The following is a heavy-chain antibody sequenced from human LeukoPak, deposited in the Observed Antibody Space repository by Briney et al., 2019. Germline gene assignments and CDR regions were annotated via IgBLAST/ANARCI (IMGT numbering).Heavy chain of an antibody. CDR3: ARDPPAVLIDTYG. D-gene: IGHD2-8*01. Sequence: GGSLRLSCTASGFIVTNNYINWVRQAPGKGLEWVSLVYSGGSTYYGDPVKGRFTISRDNSKNMVYLQMNSLRAEDTAMYYCARDPPAVLIDTYGWGQGTLVTVSS. CDR1: GFIVTNNY. CDR2: VYSGGST. J-gene: IGHJ4*02. V-gene: IGHV3-66*01.